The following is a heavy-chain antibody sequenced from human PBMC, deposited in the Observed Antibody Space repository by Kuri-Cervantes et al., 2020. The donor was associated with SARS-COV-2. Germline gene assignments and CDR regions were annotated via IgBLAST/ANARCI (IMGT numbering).Heavy chain of an antibody. V-gene: IGHV1-24*01. D-gene: IGHD3-3*01. CDR1: GHSLVDLS. CDR3: ATDLRHYDFWSGYYPLGYFQH. Sequence: SVPVTRLAYGHSLVDLSMHWVRQAPGKGLEWMGGFDPEDGETIYAQKFQGRVTMTEDTSTDTAYMELSSLRSEDTAVYYCATDLRHYDFWSGYYPLGYFQHWGQGTLVTVSS. J-gene: IGHJ1*01. CDR2: FDPEDGET.